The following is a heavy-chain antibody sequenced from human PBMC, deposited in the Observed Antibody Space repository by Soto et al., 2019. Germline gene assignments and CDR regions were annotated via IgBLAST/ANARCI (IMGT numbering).Heavy chain of an antibody. CDR2: IYSSGST. CDR3: ARMVAATFDY. V-gene: IGHV4-61*01. D-gene: IGHD6-13*01. CDR1: GGSVSSDTHY. J-gene: IGHJ4*02. Sequence: SETLSLTCTVSGGSVSSDTHYWSWIRQPPGKRLEWIGFIYSSGSTNYNPSLKSRVTMSVDTSKNQFSLKPSSVTAADTAVYYCARMVAATFDYWGQGTLVTVSS.